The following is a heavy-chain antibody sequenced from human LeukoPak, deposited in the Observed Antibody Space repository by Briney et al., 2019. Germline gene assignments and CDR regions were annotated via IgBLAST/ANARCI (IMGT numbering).Heavy chain of an antibody. Sequence: PSETLSLTCAVYGGSFSGYYWSWIRQPPGKGLEWIGEINHSGSTNYNPSLESRVTISVDTSKNQFSLKLSSVTAADTAVYYCARGYTGAIDYWGQGALVTVSS. CDR1: GGSFSGYY. J-gene: IGHJ4*02. CDR2: INHSGST. D-gene: IGHD1-26*01. V-gene: IGHV4-34*01. CDR3: ARGYTGAIDY.